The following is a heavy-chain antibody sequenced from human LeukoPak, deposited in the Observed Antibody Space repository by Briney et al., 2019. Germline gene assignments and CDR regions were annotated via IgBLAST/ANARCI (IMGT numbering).Heavy chain of an antibody. Sequence: SETLSLTCTVSGGSISSSSYYWGWIRQPPGKGLEWIGSIYYSGSTYYNPSLKSRVTISVDTSKNQFSLKLSSVTAADTAVYYCASLREVTYVTPGMFDYWDQGTLVTVSS. CDR2: IYYSGST. D-gene: IGHD4-23*01. J-gene: IGHJ4*02. CDR1: GGSISSSSYY. CDR3: ASLREVTYVTPGMFDY. V-gene: IGHV4-39*07.